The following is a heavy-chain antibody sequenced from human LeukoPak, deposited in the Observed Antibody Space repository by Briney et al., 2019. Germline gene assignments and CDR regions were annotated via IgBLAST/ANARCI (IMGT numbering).Heavy chain of an antibody. V-gene: IGHV5-10-1*01. CDR3: ARRRYSSSHFDY. CDR1: GYRFTSFW. Sequence: GESLRISCQASGYRFTSFWITWVRQMPGKGLEWMGRIDPSDSYTNYSPSFQGHVTISADKSISTAYLQWSSLKASDTAMYYCARRRYSSSHFDYWGQGTLVTVSS. D-gene: IGHD6-13*01. J-gene: IGHJ4*02. CDR2: IDPSDSYT.